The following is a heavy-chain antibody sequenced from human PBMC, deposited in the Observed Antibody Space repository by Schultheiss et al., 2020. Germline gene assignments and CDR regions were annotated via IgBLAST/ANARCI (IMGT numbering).Heavy chain of an antibody. CDR1: GFTFSSYS. Sequence: GESLKISCAASGFTFSSYSMNWVRQAPGKGLEWVSSISSSSSYIYYADSVKGRFTISRDNAKNSLYLQMNTLRAEDTAVYYCARYRYCSGVSCYLFDYWGQGTLVTVSS. J-gene: IGHJ4*02. D-gene: IGHD2-15*01. V-gene: IGHV3-21*04. CDR3: ARYRYCSGVSCYLFDY. CDR2: ISSSSSYI.